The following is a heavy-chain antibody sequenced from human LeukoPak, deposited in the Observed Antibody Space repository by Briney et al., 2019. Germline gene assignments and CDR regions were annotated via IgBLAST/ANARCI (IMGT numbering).Heavy chain of an antibody. Sequence: QSGGSLRLSCAASGFTFSSYGIHWVRQAPGKGLEWVAVISSDRRTTYYADSVKGRFTISRDNSKSTMYVQMNSLRTEDTAVYYCTKEGAVTGSMWFDHWGQGTLVTVSS. CDR1: GFTFSSYG. J-gene: IGHJ5*02. D-gene: IGHD6-19*01. V-gene: IGHV3-30*18. CDR3: TKEGAVTGSMWFDH. CDR2: ISSDRRTT.